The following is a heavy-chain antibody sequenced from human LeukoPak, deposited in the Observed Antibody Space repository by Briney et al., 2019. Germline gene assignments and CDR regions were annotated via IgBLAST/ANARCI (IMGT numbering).Heavy chain of an antibody. CDR1: GGSILTTNW. Sequence: SETLSLTCAVSGGSILTTNWWSWVRQPPGKGLEWIGEVHLSGASNYNPSLNSRVSMSIDKSQSQLSLHLTSVTAADTAMYYCTRESGAFSPFGFWGQGTLVTVSS. J-gene: IGHJ4*02. D-gene: IGHD1-26*01. CDR2: VHLSGAS. V-gene: IGHV4-4*02. CDR3: TRESGAFSPFGF.